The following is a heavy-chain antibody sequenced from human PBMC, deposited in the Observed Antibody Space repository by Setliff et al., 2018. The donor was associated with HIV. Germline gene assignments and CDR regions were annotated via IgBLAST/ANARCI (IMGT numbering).Heavy chain of an antibody. CDR3: ARPGSSSYYYAMDV. Sequence: PSETLSLTCAVHGGSFSGYYWSWIRQPPGKGLEWIGEIIHSGSTNYNPSLKSRVTISVDTSKNQFSLKLSSVTAADTAVYYCARPGSSSYYYAMDVWGLGTTVTVSS. V-gene: IGHV4-34*12. CDR2: IIHSGST. J-gene: IGHJ6*02. D-gene: IGHD3-10*01. CDR1: GGSFSGYY.